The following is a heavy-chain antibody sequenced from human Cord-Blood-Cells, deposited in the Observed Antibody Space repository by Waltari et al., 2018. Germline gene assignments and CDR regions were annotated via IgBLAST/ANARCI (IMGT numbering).Heavy chain of an antibody. CDR2: IKHSGST. CDR3: ARTGDPNMVARRAIHY. V-gene: IGHV4-34*01. D-gene: IGHD2-15*01. Sequence: QVQLQQWGAGLLKPSEALSPSCAVYGGSFSGYYWSRLRQPPGKGLEWIGEIKHSGSTNYNPSLKSRVTISVDTSKNQFSLKLGSVTAADTAVYYCARTGDPNMVARRAIHYWGQGTLVTVSS. J-gene: IGHJ4*02. CDR1: GGSFSGYY.